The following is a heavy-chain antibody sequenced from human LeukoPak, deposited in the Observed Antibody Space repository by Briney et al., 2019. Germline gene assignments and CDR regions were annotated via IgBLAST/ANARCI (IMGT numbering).Heavy chain of an antibody. CDR1: GGTFSSYA. Sequence: GASVKVSCKASGGTFSSYAISWVRQAPGQGLEWMGGFDPEDGETIYAQKFQGRVTMTEDTSTDTAYMELSSLRSEDTAVYYCATSQQQLPLNYWGQGTLVTVSS. CDR2: FDPEDGET. D-gene: IGHD6-13*01. V-gene: IGHV1-24*01. J-gene: IGHJ4*02. CDR3: ATSQQQLPLNY.